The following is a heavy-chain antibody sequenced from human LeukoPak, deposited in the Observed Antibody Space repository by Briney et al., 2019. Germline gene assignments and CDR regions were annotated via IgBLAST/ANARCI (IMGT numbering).Heavy chain of an antibody. CDR2: IIPIFGTA. CDR1: GGTFSSYA. V-gene: IGHV1-69*13. D-gene: IGHD5-18*01. CDR3: ARGYSYAPASSGMDV. Sequence: GASVKVSCKASGGTFSSYAISWVRQAPGQGLEWMGGIIPIFGTANYAQKFQGRDTITADESTSTAYMELSSLRSEDTAVYYCARGYSYAPASSGMDVWGQGTTVTVSS. J-gene: IGHJ6*02.